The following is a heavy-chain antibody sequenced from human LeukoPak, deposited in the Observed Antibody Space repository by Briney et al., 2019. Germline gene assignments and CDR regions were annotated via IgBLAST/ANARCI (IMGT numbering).Heavy chain of an antibody. CDR3: ARPTVTTANLFDP. D-gene: IGHD4-17*01. CDR1: GFTFRSYS. V-gene: IGHV3-30*04. Sequence: PGGSLRLSCAASGFTFRSYSMHWVRQAPGKGLEWVAVISYDGSKKFYAGSVRGRFTISRDNSNNTLYLQMNSLRRGDSAVYHCARPTVTTANLFDPWGQGTLVTVSS. CDR2: ISYDGSKK. J-gene: IGHJ5*02.